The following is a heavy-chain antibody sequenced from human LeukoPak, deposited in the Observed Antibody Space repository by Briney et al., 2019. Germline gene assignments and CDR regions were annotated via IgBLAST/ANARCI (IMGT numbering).Heavy chain of an antibody. CDR1: RYSVCPLD. CDR2: LHANSGNT. D-gene: IGHD6-13*01. CDR3: VRDTRGAAAADDPFDI. J-gene: IGHJ3*02. V-gene: IGHV1-8*01. Sequence: SGSAARYSVCPLDANGGRESARQRRGCRGGLHANSGNTGYAQKFQGRVTMTRDTSISTAYMELSSLGSEDTAVYYCVRDTRGAAAADDPFDIWGQGTLVTVSS.